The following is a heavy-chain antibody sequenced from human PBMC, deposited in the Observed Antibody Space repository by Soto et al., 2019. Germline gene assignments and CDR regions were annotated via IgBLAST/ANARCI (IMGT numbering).Heavy chain of an antibody. V-gene: IGHV3-21*01. CDR2: ISSSSRYM. CDR1: GFTFSSYN. D-gene: IGHD2-2*02. J-gene: IGHJ3*02. CDR3: ARGYCSRSSCYTGDAFDI. Sequence: ESGGGLVKPGGSLRLSCAASGFTFSSYNMNWVRQAPGKGLEWVSSISSSSRYMYYADSVKGRLTISRDNAKNSLYLHMNSLRAEDTAVYYCARGYCSRSSCYTGDAFDIWGQGTVVTVSS.